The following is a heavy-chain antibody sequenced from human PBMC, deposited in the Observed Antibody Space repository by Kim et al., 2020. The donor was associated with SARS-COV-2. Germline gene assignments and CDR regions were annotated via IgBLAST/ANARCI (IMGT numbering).Heavy chain of an antibody. V-gene: IGHV4-34*01. CDR1: GGSFSGDD. CDR2: SNHSGST. Sequence: SETLSLTCAVYGGSFSGDDWSWIRQPPGKGLECMGESNHSGSTNYNPSLKSRGTISVDTSKNQFSLKLSPVTAADTAVYDCARRLNRITMLGSIKGWLDPWGQGTLVTVSS. CDR3: ARRLNRITMLGSIKGWLDP. J-gene: IGHJ5*02. D-gene: IGHD3-10*01.